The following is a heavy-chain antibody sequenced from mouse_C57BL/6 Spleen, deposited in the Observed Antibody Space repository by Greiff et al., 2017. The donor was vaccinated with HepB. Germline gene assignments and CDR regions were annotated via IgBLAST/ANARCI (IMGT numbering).Heavy chain of an antibody. J-gene: IGHJ4*01. CDR3: ARGEDGYLYYYALDY. Sequence: QVQLQQSGAELVKPGASVKLSCKASGYTFTSYWMHWVKQRPGQGLEWIGMIHPNSGSTNYNEKFKSKSTLTVDKSSSTADMQLSSLTSEDSAVYYCARGEDGYLYYYALDYWGQGTSVTVS. CDR2: IHPNSGST. V-gene: IGHV1-64*01. D-gene: IGHD2-3*01. CDR1: GYTFTSYW.